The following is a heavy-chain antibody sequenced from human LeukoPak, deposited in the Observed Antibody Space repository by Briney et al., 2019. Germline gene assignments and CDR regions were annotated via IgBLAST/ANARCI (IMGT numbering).Heavy chain of an antibody. V-gene: IGHV1-69*13. J-gene: IGHJ4*02. Sequence: ASVKVSCKASGGTFSSYAISWVRQAPGQGLEWMGRIIPIFGTANYAQKFQGRVTITADESTSTAYMELSSLRSEDTAVYYCARGDSSSPTNPFDYWGQGTLVTVSS. CDR3: ARGDSSSPTNPFDY. D-gene: IGHD6-6*01. CDR2: IIPIFGTA. CDR1: GGTFSSYA.